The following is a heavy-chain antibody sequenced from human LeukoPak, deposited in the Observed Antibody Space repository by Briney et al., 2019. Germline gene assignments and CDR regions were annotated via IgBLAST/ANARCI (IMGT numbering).Heavy chain of an antibody. Sequence: PGRSLRLSCAASGFTFSSYAMHWVRQAPGKGLEWVAVISYDRSNKYYADSVKGRFTISRDNSKNTLYLQMNSLRAEDTAVYYCARDRDCGGDCYSAPGYWGQGTLVTVSS. CDR2: ISYDRSNK. V-gene: IGHV3-30-3*01. D-gene: IGHD2-21*02. CDR1: GFTFSSYA. CDR3: ARDRDCGGDCYSAPGY. J-gene: IGHJ4*02.